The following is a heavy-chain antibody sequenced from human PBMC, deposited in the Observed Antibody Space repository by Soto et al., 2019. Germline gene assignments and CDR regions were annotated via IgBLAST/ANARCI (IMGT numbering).Heavy chain of an antibody. Sequence: GGSLRLSCAASGFTFSSYAMSWVRQAPGKGLEWVSAISGSGGSTYYADSVKGRFTISRDNSKNTLYLQMNSLRAEDTAVYYCAKWGIAAAGAAAALYYFDYWGQGTLVTVSS. J-gene: IGHJ4*02. CDR2: ISGSGGST. V-gene: IGHV3-23*01. D-gene: IGHD6-13*01. CDR3: AKWGIAAAGAAAALYYFDY. CDR1: GFTFSSYA.